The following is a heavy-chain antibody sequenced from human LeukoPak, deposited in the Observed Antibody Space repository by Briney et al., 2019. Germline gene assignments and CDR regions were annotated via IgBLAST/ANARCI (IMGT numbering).Heavy chain of an antibody. Sequence: GGSLRLSCAASGFTFSSYAMSWVRQAPGKGLEWVSAISGSGNSTYYADSVKGRFTISRDNSKNTLYLQMNSLRGDDTAVYCCAKALTMIQVVTRDAFDIWGQGTMVTVSS. D-gene: IGHD3-22*01. CDR2: ISGSGNST. CDR1: GFTFSSYA. J-gene: IGHJ3*02. CDR3: AKALTMIQVVTRDAFDI. V-gene: IGHV3-23*01.